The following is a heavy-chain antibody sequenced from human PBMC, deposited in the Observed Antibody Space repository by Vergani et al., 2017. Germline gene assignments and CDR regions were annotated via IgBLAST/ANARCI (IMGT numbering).Heavy chain of an antibody. Sequence: TASGFTFSSYEMNWVRQAPGKGLEWVSYISSSGSTIYYAYSVKGRFTISRDNAKNSLYLQMNSLRAEDTAVYYCASPPPYCSGGSCYLRWNYYYGRDVWGQGTTVTVSS. CDR2: ISSSGSTI. D-gene: IGHD2-15*01. V-gene: IGHV3-48*03. CDR3: ASPPPYCSGGSCYLRWNYYYGRDV. J-gene: IGHJ6*02. CDR1: GFTFSSYE.